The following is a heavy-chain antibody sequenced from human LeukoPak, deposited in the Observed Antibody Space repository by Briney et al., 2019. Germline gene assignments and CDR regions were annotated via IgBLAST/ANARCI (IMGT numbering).Heavy chain of an antibody. V-gene: IGHV4-61*02. CDR3: ARDNYYYDSSGYPLDY. Sequence: PSETLSLTCTVSGGSISSGSYYWSWIRQPAGKGLEWIGRIYTSGSTNYNPSLKSRVTISVDTSKNQFSLKLSSVTAADTAVYYCARDNYYYDSSGYPLDYWGQGTLVTVSS. CDR2: IYTSGST. CDR1: GGSISSGSYY. J-gene: IGHJ4*02. D-gene: IGHD3-22*01.